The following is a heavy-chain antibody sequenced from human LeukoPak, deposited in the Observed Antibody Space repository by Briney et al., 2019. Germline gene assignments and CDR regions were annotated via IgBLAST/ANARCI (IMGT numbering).Heavy chain of an antibody. J-gene: IGHJ4*02. CDR2: IYYSGST. Sequence: SETLSLTCTVSGGSISSSSYYWGWIRQPPGKGLEWIGSIYYSGSTYYNPSLKSRVTISVDTSKNQFSLELSSVTAADTAVYYCARHEVVVVVAATPEEYFDYWGQGTLVTVSS. D-gene: IGHD2-15*01. V-gene: IGHV4-39*01. CDR1: GGSISSSSYY. CDR3: ARHEVVVVVAATPEEYFDY.